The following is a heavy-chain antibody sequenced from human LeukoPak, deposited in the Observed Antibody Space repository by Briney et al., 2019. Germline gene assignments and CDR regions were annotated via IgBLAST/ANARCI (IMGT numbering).Heavy chain of an antibody. Sequence: GGSLRLSCAASGFTFSSFWMSWVRQAPGKGLGWVANINQDGSEKSSAASVKGRFSVSRDNAKNSVSLQMDSLRVEDTGVYYCAREDYYGMDVWGQGTTVIVSS. CDR1: GFTFSSFW. J-gene: IGHJ6*02. V-gene: IGHV3-7*04. D-gene: IGHD3-10*01. CDR3: AREDYYGMDV. CDR2: INQDGSEK.